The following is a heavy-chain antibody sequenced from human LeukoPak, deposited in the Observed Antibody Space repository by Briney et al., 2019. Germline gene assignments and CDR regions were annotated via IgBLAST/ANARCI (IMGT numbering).Heavy chain of an antibody. V-gene: IGHV1-24*01. J-gene: IGHJ5*02. CDR3: ARDLDCSGGSCYGGNWFDP. Sequence: ASVKVSCKVSGYTLTELSMHWVRQAPGKGLEWMGGFDPEDGETIYAQKFQGRVTMTEDTSTDTAYMELSSLRSEDTAVYYRARDLDCSGGSCYGGNWFDPWGQGTLVTVSS. CDR2: FDPEDGET. D-gene: IGHD2-15*01. CDR1: GYTLTELS.